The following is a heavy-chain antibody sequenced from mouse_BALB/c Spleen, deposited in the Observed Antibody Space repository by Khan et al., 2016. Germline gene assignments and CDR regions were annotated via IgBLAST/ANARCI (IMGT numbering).Heavy chain of an antibody. Sequence: EVELVESGGGLVQPGGSLKLSCAASGFTFSTYAISWVRQTPDKRLELVATINRNGGSTYYPDNVKGRFTISRDNAKNTLYLQMSSLKSEDTAMYYCTRVRQAVDYWGQGTSVTVSS. CDR1: GFTFSTYA. D-gene: IGHD2-14*01. J-gene: IGHJ4*01. CDR3: TRVRQAVDY. CDR2: INRNGGST. V-gene: IGHV5-6-3*01.